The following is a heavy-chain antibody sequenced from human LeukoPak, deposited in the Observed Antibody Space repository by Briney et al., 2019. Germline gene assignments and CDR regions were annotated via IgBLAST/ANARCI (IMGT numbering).Heavy chain of an antibody. J-gene: IGHJ4*02. CDR1: GGSFRGYY. CDR3: ASTERCSTTCPLDY. V-gene: IGHV4-34*01. Sequence: SETLSLTCAVYGGSFRGYYWSWIRQPPGKGLEWIGEIDHSGSTNYNPSLKSRVTISLDTSMKKFSLKLNSVTAADTAVYYCASTERCSTTCPLDYWGQGTLVTVSS. CDR2: IDHSGST. D-gene: IGHD2-2*01.